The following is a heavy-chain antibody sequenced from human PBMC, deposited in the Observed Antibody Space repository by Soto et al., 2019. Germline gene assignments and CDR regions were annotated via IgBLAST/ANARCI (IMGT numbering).Heavy chain of an antibody. Sequence: VQLVESGGGVVQPGNSLRLSCAVSGIVFSSFGMHWVRQAPGKGLEWVAVISFDTSNSYYADSVNGRFTISRDNSKNLLILQMDGLSTEDTAVYWCMTPGTSDHSDYWGRGTLVTVSA. D-gene: IGHD2-8*02. CDR3: MTPGTSDHSDY. J-gene: IGHJ4*02. CDR1: GIVFSSFG. CDR2: ISFDTSNS. V-gene: IGHV3-30*03.